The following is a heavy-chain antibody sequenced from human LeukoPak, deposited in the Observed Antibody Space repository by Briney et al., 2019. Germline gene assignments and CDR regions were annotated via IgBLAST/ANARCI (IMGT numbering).Heavy chain of an antibody. V-gene: IGHV3-21*01. J-gene: IGHJ6*03. D-gene: IGHD6-19*01. Sequence: GRSLRLSCAASGFIFNSHSMNWVRQAPGKGLEWVSSISSTSSYIYYADSVKSRFTISRDNAKNSLYLQMNSLRAEDTAVYYCARSSGWYHRGPDYYYYYMDVWGKGTTVTVS. CDR1: GFIFNSHS. CDR3: ARSSGWYHRGPDYYYYYMDV. CDR2: ISSTSSYI.